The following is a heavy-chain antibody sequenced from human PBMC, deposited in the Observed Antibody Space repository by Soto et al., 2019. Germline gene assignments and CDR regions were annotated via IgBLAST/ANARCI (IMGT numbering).Heavy chain of an antibody. Sequence: EVQLVESGGGLVQPGGSLRLSCAASGFTFSTYWMHLVRQAPGKGVVWVSRINRDGTVTSYADSVKGRFTISRDNTKNTLYLQVNSLGVEDTAVYYCATVATTSYNWFDPWGQGTLVTVSS. CDR3: ATVATTSYNWFDP. V-gene: IGHV3-74*01. D-gene: IGHD5-12*01. CDR2: INRDGTVT. J-gene: IGHJ5*02. CDR1: GFTFSTYW.